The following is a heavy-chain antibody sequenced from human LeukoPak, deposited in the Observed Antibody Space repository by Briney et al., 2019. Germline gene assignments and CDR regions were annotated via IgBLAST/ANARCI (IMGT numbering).Heavy chain of an antibody. CDR3: TRGFLQIDY. J-gene: IGHJ4*02. CDR2: IYTSGNT. CDR1: GGSISNYF. V-gene: IGHV4-4*09. Sequence: SETLSLTCTVSGGSISNYFWTWIRQPPGKGLEWIGYIYTSGNTNYNPSLESRVTMSVDTSKNQFSLRLNSVTAADTAVYYCTRGFLQIDYWGQGTQVTVSS.